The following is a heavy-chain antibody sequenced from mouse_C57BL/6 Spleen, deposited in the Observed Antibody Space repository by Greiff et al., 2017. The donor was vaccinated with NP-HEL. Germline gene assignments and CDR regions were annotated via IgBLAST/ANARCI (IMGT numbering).Heavy chain of an antibody. J-gene: IGHJ3*01. CDR3: ARIYDGYYGAY. D-gene: IGHD2-3*01. CDR1: GYTFTSYW. Sequence: QVQLQQPGAELVMPGASVKLSCKASGYTFTSYWMHWVTQRPGQGLEWIGEIDPSDSYTNYNQKFKGKSTLTVDKSSSTAYMQLSSLTSEDSAVYYCARIYDGYYGAYWGQGTLVTVSA. CDR2: IDPSDSYT. V-gene: IGHV1-69*01.